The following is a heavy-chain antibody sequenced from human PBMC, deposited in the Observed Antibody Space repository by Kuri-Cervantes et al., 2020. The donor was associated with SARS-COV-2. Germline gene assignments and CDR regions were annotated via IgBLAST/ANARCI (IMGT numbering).Heavy chain of an antibody. J-gene: IGHJ5*02. D-gene: IGHD1-26*01. CDR3: ARQSPDQYSGSSQWFDP. CDR2: IYHSGST. CDR1: GYSISSGYY. V-gene: IGHV4-38-2*01. Sequence: SETLSPTCVVSGYSISSGYYWGWIRQPPGKGLEWIGSIYHSGSTYYNPSLKSRVTISVDTSKNQFSLKLSSVTAADTAVYYCARQSPDQYSGSSQWFDPWGQGTLVTVSS.